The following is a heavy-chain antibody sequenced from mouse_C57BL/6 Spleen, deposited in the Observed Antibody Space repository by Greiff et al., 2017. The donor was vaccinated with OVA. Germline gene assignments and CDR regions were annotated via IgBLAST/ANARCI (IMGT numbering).Heavy chain of an antibody. CDR3: AGYESYDMDD. D-gene: IGHD2-2*01. V-gene: IGHV1-7*01. J-gene: IGHJ4*01. CDR1: GYTFTSYW. Sequence: VQLQQSGAELAKPGASVKLSCKASGYTFTSYWMHWVNQRPGQGLEWIGYINPSSGYTKYNQKFKDKATLTADNSSSTAYMQLSSLTYEDSAGYYCAGYESYDMDDWGQGTSVTVSS. CDR2: INPSSGYT.